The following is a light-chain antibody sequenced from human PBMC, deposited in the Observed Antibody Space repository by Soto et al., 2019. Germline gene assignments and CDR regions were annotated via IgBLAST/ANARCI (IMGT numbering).Light chain of an antibody. CDR1: SSDVGHSY. CDR2: EVS. CDR3: SSYAGSSTGV. Sequence: QSALTQPASVSGSPGQSITISCTGTSSDVGHSYVSWYQQHAGKAPKLIIYEVSNRPSGVSPRFSGSKSGNTASLTISGLQAEDEADYYCSSYAGSSTGVFGTGTKVTVL. J-gene: IGLJ1*01. V-gene: IGLV2-14*01.